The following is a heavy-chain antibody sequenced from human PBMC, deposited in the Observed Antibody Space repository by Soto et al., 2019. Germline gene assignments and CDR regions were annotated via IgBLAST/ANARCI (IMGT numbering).Heavy chain of an antibody. V-gene: IGHV3-48*01. Sequence: EVQLVESGGGLVQPGGSLRLSCAASGFTFRNYGMNWVRQAPGKGLEWVSYISSSSSNTINYADSVKGRFTISRDNAKNALYLQMNSLRAEVTALYYCARDLWDDLAGGESDYWGQGTLVTVSS. CDR3: ARDLWDDLAGGESDY. CDR1: GFTFRNYG. CDR2: ISSSSSNTI. D-gene: IGHD3-16*01. J-gene: IGHJ4*02.